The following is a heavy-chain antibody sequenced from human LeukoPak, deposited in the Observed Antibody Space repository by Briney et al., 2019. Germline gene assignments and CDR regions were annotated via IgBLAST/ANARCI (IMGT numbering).Heavy chain of an antibody. J-gene: IGHJ4*02. Sequence: SETLSLTCTVSGGSISYYYWSWIRQPPGRGLEWIGYISHSGSTDYNPSLKSRVTISEDTSKNQFSLKVSSVTAADTAVYYCARASIAARFGYWGQGTLVTVSS. CDR3: ARASIAARFGY. V-gene: IGHV4-59*12. CDR2: ISHSGST. CDR1: GGSISYYY. D-gene: IGHD6-6*01.